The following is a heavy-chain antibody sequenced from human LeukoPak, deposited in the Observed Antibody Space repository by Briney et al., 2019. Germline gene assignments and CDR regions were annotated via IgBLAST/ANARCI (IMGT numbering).Heavy chain of an antibody. CDR1: GYRFNAYW. V-gene: IGHV5-51*01. D-gene: IGHD5-18*01. J-gene: IGHJ4*02. Sequence: GESLKISCKGSGYRFNAYWIGWVRQMPGKGLEWMGIIYPGDSETRYSPSFQGQVTISADKSISTAYVQWSSLKASDTAMYYCVRSRGYSYGYSYYFDYWGQGTLVTVSS. CDR3: VRSRGYSYGYSYYFDY. CDR2: IYPGDSET.